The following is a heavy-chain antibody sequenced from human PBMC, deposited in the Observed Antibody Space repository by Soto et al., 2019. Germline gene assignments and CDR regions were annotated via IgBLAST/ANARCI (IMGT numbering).Heavy chain of an antibody. V-gene: IGHV3-23*01. J-gene: IGHJ6*02. CDR1: RFTFSSYA. Sequence: HHGGSLRLSCAASRFTFSSYAMVWVRQAPGKGLVWVSAISGSGGSTCYADSVKGRFTISRDNAKNTLYLQMNSLRAEDTAVYYCARDSHRVGPYYYYGMDVWGQGTTVTVSS. CDR2: ISGSGGST. CDR3: ARDSHRVGPYYYYGMDV. D-gene: IGHD1-26*01.